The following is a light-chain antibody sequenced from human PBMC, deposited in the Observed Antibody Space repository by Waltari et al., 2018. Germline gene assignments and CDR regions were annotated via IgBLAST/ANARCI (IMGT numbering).Light chain of an antibody. J-gene: IGLJ2*01. CDR2: DVY. Sequence: QSALTQPASVSGSPGQAIIISCTGTGSDVGGYDYVSWYQHYPGTAPNPIIYDVYSRPSGVSNRFSGSKSDNTASLTISGLQAEDESVYYCSSYTSSGVVFGGGTKLTVL. CDR1: GSDVGGYDY. V-gene: IGLV2-14*03. CDR3: SSYTSSGVV.